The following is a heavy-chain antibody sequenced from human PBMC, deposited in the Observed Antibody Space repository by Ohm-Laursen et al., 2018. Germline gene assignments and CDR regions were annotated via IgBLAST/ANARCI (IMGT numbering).Heavy chain of an antibody. CDR3: ARRMHKFTRKGGAFDM. V-gene: IGHV4-59*08. CDR1: GDSISSYY. D-gene: IGHD1-1*01. J-gene: IGHJ3*02. CDR2: FYSSGIS. Sequence: SETLSLTCTVSGDSISSYYWNWIRQPPGKGLVWIGYFYSSGISDYNPSLKNRVTISLDPSKNQFSLRLRSVSAADTAVYYCARRMHKFTRKGGAFDMWGRGTVVTVSS.